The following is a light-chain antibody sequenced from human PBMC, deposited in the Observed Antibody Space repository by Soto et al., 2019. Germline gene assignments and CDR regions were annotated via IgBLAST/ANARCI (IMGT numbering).Light chain of an antibody. CDR2: NNI. Sequence: QSVVTQPPSASGTPGQGVTISCSGRSSNIGSNIVNWYQQLPGTAPKLLIYNNIQRPSGIPDRFSGSKSGTSASLAISGLQSEDEADYYCATWDDSLSAWVFGGGTKVTVL. CDR1: SSNIGSNI. V-gene: IGLV1-44*01. CDR3: ATWDDSLSAWV. J-gene: IGLJ3*02.